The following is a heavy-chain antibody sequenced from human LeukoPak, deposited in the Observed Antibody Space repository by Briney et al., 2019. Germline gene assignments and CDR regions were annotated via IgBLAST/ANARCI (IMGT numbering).Heavy chain of an antibody. CDR2: ISGSGGST. J-gene: IGHJ4*02. Sequence: GGSLRLSCVASGFAFNIYSMNWVRQAPGKGLEWVSAISGSGGSTYYADSVKGRFTISRDNSKNTLYLQMNSLRAEDTAVYYCAKTYGSGSYRVFDYWGQGTLVTVSS. CDR3: AKTYGSGSYRVFDY. CDR1: GFAFNIYS. V-gene: IGHV3-23*01. D-gene: IGHD3-10*01.